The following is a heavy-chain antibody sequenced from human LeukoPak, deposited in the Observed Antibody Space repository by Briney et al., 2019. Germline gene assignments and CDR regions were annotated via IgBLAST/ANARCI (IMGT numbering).Heavy chain of an antibody. CDR3: ARDSSGRYYFDH. CDR2: IYYRART. J-gene: IGHJ4*02. D-gene: IGHD3-22*01. Sequence: TSETLSLTCTVSGDSITSGGFYWSWIRQHPGRGLEWIGYIYYRARTYYNPSLKSRVIVSLDTSKNQFSLNLRSVTAADTAVYYCARDSSGRYYFDHWGQGILVTVSS. V-gene: IGHV4-31*03. CDR1: GDSITSGGFY.